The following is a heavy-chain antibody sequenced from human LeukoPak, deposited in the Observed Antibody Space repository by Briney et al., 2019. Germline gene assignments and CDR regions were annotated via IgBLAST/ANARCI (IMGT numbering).Heavy chain of an antibody. J-gene: IGHJ6*03. V-gene: IGHV4-4*07. Sequence: SETLSLTCTVSGGSISSYYWSWIRQPAGKGLEWIGRIYTSGSTNYNPSPKSRVTMSVDTSKNQFSLKLSSVTAADTAVYYCARGPGEMVQGVRYYYYYMDVWGKGTTVTVSS. CDR3: ARGPGEMVQGVRYYYYYMDV. CDR2: IYTSGST. CDR1: GGSISSYY. D-gene: IGHD3-10*01.